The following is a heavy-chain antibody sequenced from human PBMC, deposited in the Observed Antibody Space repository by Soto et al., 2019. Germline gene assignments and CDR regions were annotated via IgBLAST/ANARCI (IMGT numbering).Heavy chain of an antibody. CDR2: IYPGDSDT. V-gene: IGHV5-51*01. CDR3: ARTSMVRGVIIKFAPNWFDP. CDR1: GYSFTSYW. J-gene: IGHJ5*02. D-gene: IGHD3-10*01. Sequence: PGESLKISCKGSGYSFTSYWIGWVRQMPGKGLEWMGIIYPGDSDTRYSPSFQGQVTISADKSISTAYQQWSSLKASDTAMYYCARTSMVRGVIIKFAPNWFDPWGQGTLVTVSS.